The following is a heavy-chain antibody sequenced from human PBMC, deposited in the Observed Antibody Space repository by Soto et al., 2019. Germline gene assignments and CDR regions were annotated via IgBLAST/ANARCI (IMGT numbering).Heavy chain of an antibody. CDR1: GGSISSSSYY. V-gene: IGHV4-39*02. CDR3: AREALGTTVNTDAFDI. Sequence: SETLSLTCTVSGGSISSSSYYWGWIRQPPGRGLEWIGSIYYSGSTYYNPSLKSRVTISVDTSKNQFSLKLSSVTAADTAVYYCAREALGTTVNTDAFDIWGKGTMVNGS. D-gene: IGHD4-17*01. J-gene: IGHJ3*02. CDR2: IYYSGST.